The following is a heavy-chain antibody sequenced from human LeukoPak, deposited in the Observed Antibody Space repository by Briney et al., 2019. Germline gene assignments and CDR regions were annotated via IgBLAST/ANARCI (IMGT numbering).Heavy chain of an antibody. CDR2: INHSGST. V-gene: IGHV4-34*01. J-gene: IGHJ4*02. CDR3: ARHVVGVATTFDY. D-gene: IGHD5-24*01. CDR1: GGSFSGYN. Sequence: SETLSLTCAVYGGSFSGYNWSWIRQPPGKGLEWIGEINHSGSTNYNPSLKSRVTISVDTSKNQISLKESSVTAADTAVYYCARHVVGVATTFDYWGQGTLVTVSS.